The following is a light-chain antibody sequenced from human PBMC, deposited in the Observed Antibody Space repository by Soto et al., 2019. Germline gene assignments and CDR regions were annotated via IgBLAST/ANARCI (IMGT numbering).Light chain of an antibody. CDR3: QSYDRSLRACV. CDR2: GNS. CDR1: NSNIGSDYG. J-gene: IGLJ1*01. Sequence: QSVLTQPPSVSGAPGQRVTISCTGTNSNIGSDYGVHWYQQFPGTAPKLLIYGNSNRPSGVPDRFSGSKSGTSASLAITGLQAEDEADYYCQSYDRSLRACVFGTGTKPTVL. V-gene: IGLV1-40*01.